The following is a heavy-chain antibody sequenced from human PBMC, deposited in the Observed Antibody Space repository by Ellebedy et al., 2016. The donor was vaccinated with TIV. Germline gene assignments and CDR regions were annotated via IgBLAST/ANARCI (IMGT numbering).Heavy chain of an antibody. CDR3: ARGGGCFGDSCYYADF. V-gene: IGHV3-21*01. CDR1: GFVFSSYT. J-gene: IGHJ4*02. Sequence: PGGSLRLSCAASGFVFSSYTMNWVRQAPGKGLEWVSFISDTSIYYADAVEGRFTISRDNAKNSRYLQMNSLRAEDTAVYYCARGGGCFGDSCYYADFWGQGTLVTVSS. CDR2: ISDTSI. D-gene: IGHD2-21*01.